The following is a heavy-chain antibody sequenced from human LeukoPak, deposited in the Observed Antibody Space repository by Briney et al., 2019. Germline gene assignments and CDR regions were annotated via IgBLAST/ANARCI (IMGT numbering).Heavy chain of an antibody. CDR2: ISYDGSNK. CDR1: GSTFSSYA. D-gene: IGHD2-2*01. Sequence: GRPLRLSCAASGSTFSSYAMHWVRQAPGKGLEWVAVISYDGSNKYYADSVKGRFTISRDNSKNTLYLQMNSLRAEDTAVYYCAREFTSLDYWGQGTLVTVSS. CDR3: AREFTSLDY. J-gene: IGHJ4*02. V-gene: IGHV3-30-3*01.